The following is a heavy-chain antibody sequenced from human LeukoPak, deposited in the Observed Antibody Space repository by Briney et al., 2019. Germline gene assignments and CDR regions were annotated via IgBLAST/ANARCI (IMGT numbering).Heavy chain of an antibody. V-gene: IGHV3-7*01. J-gene: IGHJ4*02. Sequence: PGGSLRLSCAASGFTFSNYWMSWGRQAPGKGLEWVANIKQDGSAKYYVDSVKGRFTISRDNVKNSLYLQMSSLRAEDTAVYYCAKGGPYAPFDYWGQGTLVTVSS. CDR1: GFTFSNYW. D-gene: IGHD1-26*01. CDR2: IKQDGSAK. CDR3: AKGGPYAPFDY.